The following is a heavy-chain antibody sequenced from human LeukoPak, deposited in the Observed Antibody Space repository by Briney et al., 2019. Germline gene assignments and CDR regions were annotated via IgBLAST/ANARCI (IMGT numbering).Heavy chain of an antibody. CDR2: IKQDGSDK. CDR3: ARDSSPYSSDTKTFDY. CDR1: GLTFRRDW. D-gene: IGHD5-12*01. J-gene: IGHJ4*02. V-gene: IGHV3-7*01. Sequence: GGSLRLSCAASGLTFRRDWMSWVRQAPGKGLEWVAMIKQDGSDKYYVDSVKGRFTISSDNTKNSLNLQMNSLRAEDTAVYYCARDSSPYSSDTKTFDYWGQGTLVSVSS.